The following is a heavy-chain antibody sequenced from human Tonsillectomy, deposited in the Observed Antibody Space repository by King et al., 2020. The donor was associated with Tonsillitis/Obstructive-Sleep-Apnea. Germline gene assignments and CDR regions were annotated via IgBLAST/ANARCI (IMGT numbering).Heavy chain of an antibody. Sequence: VQLVESGGGLVQPGGSLRLSCSASGFTFSTYAIHWVRQAPGKGLEYFSAISNYGGSTYYADSVMCRFTNSRDNSKKKLYLQMSSLRAEDTAVYYCVKDRFCSGGSCYSGGADYWGQGTLVTVSS. CDR1: GFTFSTYA. CDR2: ISNYGGST. D-gene: IGHD2-15*01. V-gene: IGHV3-64D*06. J-gene: IGHJ4*02. CDR3: VKDRFCSGGSCYSGGADY.